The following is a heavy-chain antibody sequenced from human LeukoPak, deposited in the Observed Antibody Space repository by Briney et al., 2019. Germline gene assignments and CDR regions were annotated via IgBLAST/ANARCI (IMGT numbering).Heavy chain of an antibody. D-gene: IGHD2-21*01. CDR2: IIPIFGTA. J-gene: IGHJ4*02. CDR1: GGTFSSYA. V-gene: IGHV1-69*05. Sequence: SVKVSCKASGGTFSSYAISWVRQAPGQGLEWMGRIIPIFGTANYAQKFQGRVTITTDESTSTAYMELSSLRSEDTAVYYCASGVARMTYFDYWGPGTLVTVSS. CDR3: ASGVARMTYFDY.